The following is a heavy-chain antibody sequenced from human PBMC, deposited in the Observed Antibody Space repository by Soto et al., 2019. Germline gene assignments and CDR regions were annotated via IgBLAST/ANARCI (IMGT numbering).Heavy chain of an antibody. Sequence: QVQLVQSGAEVKKPGSSVTVSCKTSGGTFSKDAINWVRQAPGQGLEWMGLLIPVFGSPIYAQKFQGRIRITAAESTSTAFMDLSSLITEDTAVYYCSRVWGYSFEPGNTCYNAMDVWGQGTTVSVSS. CDR3: SRVWGYSFEPGNTCYNAMDV. J-gene: IGHJ6*02. CDR2: LIPVFGSP. D-gene: IGHD3-9*01. V-gene: IGHV1-69*01. CDR1: GGTFSKDA.